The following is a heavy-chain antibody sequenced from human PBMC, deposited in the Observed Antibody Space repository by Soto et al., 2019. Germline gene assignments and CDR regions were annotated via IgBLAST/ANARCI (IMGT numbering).Heavy chain of an antibody. J-gene: IGHJ6*02. Sequence: SETLSLTCAVYGGSFSGYYWSWIRQPPGKGLEWIGEINHSGGTNYNPSLKSRVTISVDTSKNQFSLKLSSVTAADTAVYYCARAGRGSSSWYASTVYGMDVWGQGTTVTVSS. CDR2: INHSGGT. D-gene: IGHD6-13*01. CDR3: ARAGRGSSSWYASTVYGMDV. CDR1: GGSFSGYY. V-gene: IGHV4-34*01.